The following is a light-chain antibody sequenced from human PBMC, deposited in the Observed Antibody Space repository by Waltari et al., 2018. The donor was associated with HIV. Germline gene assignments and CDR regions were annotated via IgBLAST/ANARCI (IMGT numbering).Light chain of an antibody. CDR3: QQYSNWPPIT. CDR2: GAS. V-gene: IGKV3-15*01. Sequence: EIVMTQSPATLSVSPGERATLSCRASQSISTNLAWYQQTPGPAPRLPVYGASTRATGIPARFTGSGSGTEFTLTISSLQSEDFAVYYCQQYSNWPPITFGQGTRLEIK. CDR1: QSISTN. J-gene: IGKJ5*01.